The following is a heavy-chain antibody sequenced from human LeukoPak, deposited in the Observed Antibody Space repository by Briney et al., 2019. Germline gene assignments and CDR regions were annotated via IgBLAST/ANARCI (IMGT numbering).Heavy chain of an antibody. Sequence: EASVKVSCKASGYIFSGYYMHWVRQAPGQGLEWMGIINPSGGSTSYAQKFQGRVTMTRDMSTSTVYMELSSLRSEDTAVYYCARSPHPGVYTAMVTSQLDYWGQGTLVTVSS. CDR1: GYIFSGYY. V-gene: IGHV1-46*01. J-gene: IGHJ4*02. CDR3: ARSPHPGVYTAMVTSQLDY. CDR2: INPSGGST. D-gene: IGHD5-18*01.